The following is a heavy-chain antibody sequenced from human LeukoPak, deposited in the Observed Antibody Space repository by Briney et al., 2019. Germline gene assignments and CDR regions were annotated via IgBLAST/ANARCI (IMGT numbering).Heavy chain of an antibody. D-gene: IGHD7-27*01. CDR2: IYTSGST. V-gene: IGHV4-61*02. Sequence: SQTLSLTCTVSGGSISSGSYYWSWIRQPAGKGLEWIGRIYTSGSTNYNPSLKSRVTISVDTSKTQFSLKLSSVTAADTAVYYCARGLGFDYWGQGTLVTVSS. CDR1: GGSISSGSYY. CDR3: ARGLGFDY. J-gene: IGHJ4*02.